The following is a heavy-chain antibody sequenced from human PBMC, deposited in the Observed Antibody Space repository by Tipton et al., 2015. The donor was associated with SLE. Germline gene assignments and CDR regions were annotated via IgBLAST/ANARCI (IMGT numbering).Heavy chain of an antibody. CDR1: GDSVSSDKW. J-gene: IGHJ6*03. CDR3: ARGGAVYYYYYYMDV. Sequence: TLSLTCDVSGDSVSSDKWWSWVRQSPGKGLEWIGEIHRRGSTNYNPSVKSRVTISLDRSKNQISLSLTTVTAADTAVYYCARGGAVYYYYYYMDVWGKGTTVTVSS. V-gene: IGHV4-4*02. CDR2: IHRRGST. D-gene: IGHD3-10*01.